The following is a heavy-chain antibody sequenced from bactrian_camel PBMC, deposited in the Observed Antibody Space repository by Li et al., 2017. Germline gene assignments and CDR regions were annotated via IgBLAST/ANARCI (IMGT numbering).Heavy chain of an antibody. V-gene: IGHV3S63*01. Sequence: HVQLVESGGGSVQAGGSLRLSCTASGFTFDDSDMGWYRQAPGNECELVSTISSDGSTYYADSVKGRFTISRDNAKNTVYLQMNSLKSEDTALYYCATAEVRYGLALVLGQGTQVTVS. CDR2: ISSDGST. J-gene: IGHJ4*01. CDR1: GFTFDDSD. D-gene: IGHD6*01.